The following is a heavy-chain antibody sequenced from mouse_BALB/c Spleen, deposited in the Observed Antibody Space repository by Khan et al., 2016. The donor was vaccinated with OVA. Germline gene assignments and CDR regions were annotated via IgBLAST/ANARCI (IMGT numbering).Heavy chain of an antibody. V-gene: IGHV14-3*02. J-gene: IGHJ2*01. Sequence: VRLQQSGAELVKPAASLKLSCTASGYNIKDIYIHWVKQRPEKGLERIRRTDPANGNTKYDPKFQGKATITADTSSNTAYLQLSSLTSEDTADYYCRISTISAWGQGTTLTVSS. CDR3: RISTISA. CDR1: GYNIKDIY. CDR2: TDPANGNT.